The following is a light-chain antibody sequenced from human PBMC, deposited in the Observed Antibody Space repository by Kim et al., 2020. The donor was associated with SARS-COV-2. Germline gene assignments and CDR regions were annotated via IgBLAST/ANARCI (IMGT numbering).Light chain of an antibody. CDR1: SSDVGGYNY. V-gene: IGLV2-8*01. CDR2: EVS. J-gene: IGLJ3*02. CDR3: NSYADTNNCV. Sequence: QSALTQPPSASGSPGQSVTISCTGTSSDVGGYNYVSWYQHHPGKAPKLMISEVSKRPSGVPDRFSGSKSGNTASLTVSGLQAEDEADYYCNSYADTNNCVFGGGTQLTVL.